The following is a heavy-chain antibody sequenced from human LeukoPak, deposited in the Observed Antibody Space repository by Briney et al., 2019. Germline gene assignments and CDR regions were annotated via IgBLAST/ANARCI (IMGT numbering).Heavy chain of an antibody. CDR2: INHSEST. J-gene: IGHJ4*02. D-gene: IGHD6-13*01. CDR3: ASRIAAAGTPDY. V-gene: IGHV4-34*01. Sequence: SETLSLTCAVYGGSFSGYYWSWIRQPPGKGLEWIGEINHSESTNYNPSLKSRVTISVDTSKNQFSLKLSSVTAADTAVYYCASRIAAAGTPDYWGQGTLVTVSS. CDR1: GGSFSGYY.